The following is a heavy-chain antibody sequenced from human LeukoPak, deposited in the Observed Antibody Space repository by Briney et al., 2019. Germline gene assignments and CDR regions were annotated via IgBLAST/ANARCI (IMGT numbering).Heavy chain of an antibody. D-gene: IGHD6-19*01. J-gene: IGHJ4*02. CDR1: GGSISSSSYY. CDR2: IYYSGST. Sequence: SETLSLTCTVSGGSISSSSYYWGWIRQPPGKGLEWIGSIYYSGSTYYNPPLKSRVTISVDTSKNQFSLKLSSVTAADTAVYYCARRGYSSGPAGDWGQGTLVTVSS. V-gene: IGHV4-39*01. CDR3: ARRGYSSGPAGD.